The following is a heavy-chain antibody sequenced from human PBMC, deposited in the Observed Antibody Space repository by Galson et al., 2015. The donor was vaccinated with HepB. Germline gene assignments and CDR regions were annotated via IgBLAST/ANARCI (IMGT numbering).Heavy chain of an antibody. D-gene: IGHD3-3*01. CDR2: ISYDGSNK. V-gene: IGHV3-30*18. CDR1: GFTFSSYG. Sequence: LRLSCAASGFTFSSYGMHWVRQAPGKGLEWVAVISYDGSNKYYADSVKGRFTISRDNSKNTLYLQMNSLRAEDTAVYYCAKSDIGIFGVAPGGNMDVWGKGTTVTVSS. J-gene: IGHJ6*03. CDR3: AKSDIGIFGVAPGGNMDV.